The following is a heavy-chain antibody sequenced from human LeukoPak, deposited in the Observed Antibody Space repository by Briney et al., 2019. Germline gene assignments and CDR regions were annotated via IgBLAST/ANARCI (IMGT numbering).Heavy chain of an antibody. D-gene: IGHD1-1*01. Sequence: GGSLRLSCAASGFTFNTHWMHWARQAPGKGLVWVSRIDTPGTTTNYADSVKGRFTISRDNAKNTLYLQMNSLRAEDTAVYYCARDLSWNQIDYWGQGSLVTVSS. CDR3: ARDLSWNQIDY. CDR1: GFTFNTHW. J-gene: IGHJ4*02. V-gene: IGHV3-74*01. CDR2: IDTPGTTT.